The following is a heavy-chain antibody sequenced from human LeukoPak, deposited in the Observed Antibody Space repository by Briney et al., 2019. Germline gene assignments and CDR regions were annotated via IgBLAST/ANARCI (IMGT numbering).Heavy chain of an antibody. Sequence: PGGSLRLSCAASGFTFSNYALSWVRQAPGKGLEWVSAISVSGGSTYYADSVKGRFTISRDNSKNTLYLQMNSLGAEDTAVYYCAKDLRSIAVAGFDYWGQGTLVTVSS. J-gene: IGHJ4*02. CDR1: GFTFSNYA. CDR3: AKDLRSIAVAGFDY. D-gene: IGHD6-19*01. V-gene: IGHV3-23*01. CDR2: ISVSGGST.